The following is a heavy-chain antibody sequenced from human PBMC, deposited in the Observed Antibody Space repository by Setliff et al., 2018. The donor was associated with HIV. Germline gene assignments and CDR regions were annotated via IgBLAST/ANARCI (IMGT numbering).Heavy chain of an antibody. D-gene: IGHD1-26*01. CDR1: GGSISNYY. V-gene: IGHV4-59*05. CDR3: AGRDNVALPAPRTAWFDP. J-gene: IGHJ5*02. Sequence: SETLSLTCTVSGGSISNYYWSWIRQPPGKGLEWVGSIYYGGDTYYSSSLSSRVTISVDTSKNQFSLKVNFVTAADTAVYYCAGRDNVALPAPRTAWFDPWGQGTLVTVSS. CDR2: IYYGGDT.